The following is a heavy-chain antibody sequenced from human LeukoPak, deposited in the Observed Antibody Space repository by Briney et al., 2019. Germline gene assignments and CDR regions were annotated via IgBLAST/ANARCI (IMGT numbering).Heavy chain of an antibody. CDR2: IYENGGTT. J-gene: IGHJ4*02. CDR3: AKDFRIGYPAHFDY. Sequence: GGSLRLSCVGSGFTFRSYAMSWVHQAPEKGLEFVSGIYENGGTTYYADSVKGRFSISRDNSKNTLYLQMDSLRGEDTAVYYCAKDFRIGYPAHFDYWGQGALVTVSS. D-gene: IGHD5-12*01. V-gene: IGHV3-23*01. CDR1: GFTFRSYA.